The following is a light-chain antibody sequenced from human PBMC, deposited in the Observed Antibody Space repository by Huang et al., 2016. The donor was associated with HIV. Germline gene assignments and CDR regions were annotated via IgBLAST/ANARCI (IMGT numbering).Light chain of an antibody. Sequence: EIVLTQSPGTLSLSPGERATLSCRASQTVSSSNLAWFQQKAGQAPRLLIYNAFRRATGIPAMFSGSGSGTDFTLTISRLEPEDFAVYYCQQYGTSPRTFGQGTKLDIK. CDR1: QTVSSSN. CDR3: QQYGTSPRT. CDR2: NAF. J-gene: IGKJ1*01. V-gene: IGKV3-20*01.